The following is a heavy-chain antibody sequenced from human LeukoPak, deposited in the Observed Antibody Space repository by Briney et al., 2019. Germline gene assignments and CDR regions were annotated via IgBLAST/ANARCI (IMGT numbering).Heavy chain of an antibody. CDR2: IIPIFGRA. J-gene: IGHJ3*02. V-gene: IGHV1-69*13. CDR3: ARGVQQDYYDSSGYWRDQNAFDI. CDR1: GGTFISYV. D-gene: IGHD3-22*01. Sequence: GSSVSVSFKASGGTFISYVICGVRQAPGQGLEWMGGIIPIFGRAHYAQKFQGRVTITADESTSTASMEPSSLRSEDTAVYYCARGVQQDYYDSSGYWRDQNAFDIWGQGTMVTVSS.